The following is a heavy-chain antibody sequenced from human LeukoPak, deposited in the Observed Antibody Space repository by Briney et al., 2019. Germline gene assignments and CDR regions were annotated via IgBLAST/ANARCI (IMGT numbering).Heavy chain of an antibody. Sequence: SETLSLTCTVSGGSISSYYWSWIRQPPGKGLEWIGYIYYSGSTNYNPSLKSRVTISVDTSKNQFSLKLSSVTAADTAVYYRAREHCGGDCYSYYFDYWGQGTLVTVSS. CDR3: AREHCGGDCYSYYFDY. V-gene: IGHV4-59*01. D-gene: IGHD2-21*02. CDR1: GGSISSYY. CDR2: IYYSGST. J-gene: IGHJ4*02.